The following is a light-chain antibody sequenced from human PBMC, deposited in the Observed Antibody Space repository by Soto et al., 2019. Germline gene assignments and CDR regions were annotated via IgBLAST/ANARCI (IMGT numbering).Light chain of an antibody. J-gene: IGKJ1*01. V-gene: IGKV1-39*01. CDR2: AAS. CDR3: QQSYSTPWT. CDR1: QSISSY. Sequence: DIQMTQSPSSLSASVGDRVTITCRASQSISSYLNWYQQKPGKAPKALIYAASTLQSGVPSRFSGSGSGRDFTLTINWLQPEHFATYYCQQSYSTPWTFGQGTRVDI.